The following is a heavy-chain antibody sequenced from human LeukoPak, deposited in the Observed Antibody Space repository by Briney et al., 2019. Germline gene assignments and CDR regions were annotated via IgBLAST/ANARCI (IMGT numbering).Heavy chain of an antibody. Sequence: ASVKVSCKASGGTFSSYAISWVRQAPGQGLEWMGGIIPIFGTANYAQKFQGRVTITADESTSTAYMELSSLRSEDTAVYYCARDRVPMVRGVSYGMDVWGQGTTVTVSS. CDR1: GGTFSSYA. D-gene: IGHD3-10*01. V-gene: IGHV1-69*13. CDR3: ARDRVPMVRGVSYGMDV. CDR2: IIPIFGTA. J-gene: IGHJ6*02.